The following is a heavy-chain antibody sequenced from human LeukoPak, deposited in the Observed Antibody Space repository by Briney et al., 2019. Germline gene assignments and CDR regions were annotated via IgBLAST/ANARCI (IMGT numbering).Heavy chain of an antibody. J-gene: IGHJ4*02. V-gene: IGHV3-30*04. D-gene: IGHD3-22*01. CDR2: ISYNGGRK. Sequence: GMSLRLSCVASGFSFSGYAIHWVRQAPGKGLEWVALISYNGGRKDYAVSVKGRFTIDRDNSKNTVYLQMNSLRPDDTAIYFCARQEARNYYYEGLDYWGQGNLVTVSS. CDR1: GFSFSGYA. CDR3: ARQEARNYYYEGLDY.